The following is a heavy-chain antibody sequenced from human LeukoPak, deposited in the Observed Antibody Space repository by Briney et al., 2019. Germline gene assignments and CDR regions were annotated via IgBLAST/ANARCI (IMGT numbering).Heavy chain of an antibody. J-gene: IGHJ4*02. V-gene: IGHV3-48*03. CDR1: GFTFSSYE. CDR2: ISSSGRTK. D-gene: IGHD2-15*01. CDR3: TKAPIVSCSGAFCYPFDS. Sequence: PGGSLRLSCAASGFTFSSYEMNWVRQAPGKGLEWVSYISSSGRTKYYADSVKGRFTISRDNAKNSLYLQMNSLRAEDTAIYYCTKAPIVSCSGAFCYPFDSWGQGTLVTVSS.